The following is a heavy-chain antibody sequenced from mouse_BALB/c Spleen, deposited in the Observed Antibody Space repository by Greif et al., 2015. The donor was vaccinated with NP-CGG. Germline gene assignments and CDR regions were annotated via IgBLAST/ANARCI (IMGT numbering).Heavy chain of an antibody. CDR1: GYAFTNYL. CDR3: ARGILRYGVIFDY. D-gene: IGHD1-1*01. CDR2: INPGSGGT. J-gene: IGHJ2*01. Sequence: VQLQQSGAELVRPGTSVKVSCKASGYAFTNYLIEWVKQRPGQGLEWIGVINPGSGGTNYNEKFKGKATLTADKSSSTAYVQLSSLTSDDSAVYFCARGILRYGVIFDYWGQGTTLTVSS. V-gene: IGHV1-54*01.